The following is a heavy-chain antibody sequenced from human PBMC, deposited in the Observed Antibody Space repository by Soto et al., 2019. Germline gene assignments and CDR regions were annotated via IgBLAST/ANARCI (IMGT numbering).Heavy chain of an antibody. D-gene: IGHD4-4*01. CDR3: ARVYYSNLPYYFYYMDV. V-gene: IGHV3-21*01. CDR2: SSSSSTYI. J-gene: IGHJ6*02. Sequence: EVQLVESGGGLVKPGGSLRLSCAAFGFTFSSYSMNWVRQAPGKGLEWVSSSSSSSTYIYYADSVKGRFTISRDNAKNSLYLQMNSLRAEDTAVYFCARVYYSNLPYYFYYMDVWGQGTTVTVSS. CDR1: GFTFSSYS.